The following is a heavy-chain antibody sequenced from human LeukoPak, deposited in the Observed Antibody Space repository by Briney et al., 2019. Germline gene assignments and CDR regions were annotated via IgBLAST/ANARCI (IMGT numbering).Heavy chain of an antibody. CDR1: GGSISSGDYY. Sequence: SQTLSLTCTVSGGSISSGDYYWGWIRQPPGKGLEWIEYIYYSGSTYYNPSLKSRVTISVDTSKNQFSLKLSSVTAADTAVYYCARELGSIVVVVAAPGAFDIWGQGTMVTVSS. D-gene: IGHD2-15*01. CDR2: IYYSGST. V-gene: IGHV4-30-4*01. CDR3: ARELGSIVVVVAAPGAFDI. J-gene: IGHJ3*02.